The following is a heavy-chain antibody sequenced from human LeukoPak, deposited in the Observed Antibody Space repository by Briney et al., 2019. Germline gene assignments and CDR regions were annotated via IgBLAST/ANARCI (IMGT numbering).Heavy chain of an antibody. J-gene: IGHJ3*02. CDR1: GGSISSGDYY. CDR3: AIGYCSGGSCYSGAFDI. D-gene: IGHD2-15*01. Sequence: SETLSLTCTVSGGSISSGDYYWSWIRQPPGKGLEWIGYIYYSGSTYYNPSLKSRVTISVDTSKNQFSLKLSSVTAADTAVYYCAIGYCSGGSCYSGAFDIWGQGTMVTVSS. V-gene: IGHV4-30-4*01. CDR2: IYYSGST.